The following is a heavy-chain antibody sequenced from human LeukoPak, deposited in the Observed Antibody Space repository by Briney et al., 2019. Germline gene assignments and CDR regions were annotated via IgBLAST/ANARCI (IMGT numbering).Heavy chain of an antibody. CDR3: ARSLEYGLVDY. Sequence: ASVKVSCKASGYTFTSYDINWVRQATGQGLEWMGWMNPNSGNTGYAQKFQGRVTMTRNTSISTAYMELSSLRSEDTAVYYRARSLEYGLVDYWGQGTLVAVSS. CDR2: MNPNSGNT. V-gene: IGHV1-8*01. D-gene: IGHD4-17*01. CDR1: GYTFTSYD. J-gene: IGHJ4*02.